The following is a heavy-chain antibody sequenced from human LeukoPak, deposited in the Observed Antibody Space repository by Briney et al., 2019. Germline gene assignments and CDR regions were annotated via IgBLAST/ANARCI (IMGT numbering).Heavy chain of an antibody. CDR2: MNPNSGNT. Sequence: ASVKVSCNASGYTFTSYDINWVRQATGQGLEWMGWMNPNSGNTGYAQKFQGRVTITRNTSISTAYMELSSLRSEDTAVYYCARAHVVGATTQFGYWGQGTLVTVSS. J-gene: IGHJ4*02. CDR1: GYTFTSYD. D-gene: IGHD1-26*01. CDR3: ARAHVVGATTQFGY. V-gene: IGHV1-8*03.